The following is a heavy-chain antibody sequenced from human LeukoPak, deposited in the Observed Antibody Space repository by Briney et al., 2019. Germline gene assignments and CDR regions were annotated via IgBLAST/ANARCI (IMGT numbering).Heavy chain of an antibody. Sequence: PGGSLRLSCAASGFTFSGYGMGWVRQAPGKGLEWVSVISVSGGTTYYADSVKGRFTISRDKSKNTLYLQMNSLRAEDTAVYYCAKSKFPSGAYYFDSWGQGTLVTVSS. CDR3: AKSKFPSGAYYFDS. D-gene: IGHD7-27*01. V-gene: IGHV3-23*01. J-gene: IGHJ4*02. CDR1: GFTFSGYG. CDR2: ISVSGGTT.